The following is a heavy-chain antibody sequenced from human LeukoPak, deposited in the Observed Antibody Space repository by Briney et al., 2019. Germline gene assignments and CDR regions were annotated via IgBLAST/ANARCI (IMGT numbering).Heavy chain of an antibody. Sequence: SETLSLTCIVSGVSISSDDYYWSWIRQPAGKGLEWIGRIYTNVGTNYNPSLQSRVTISLDSSKNQVSLKLTSVTAADTAMYYCARDGCSGGSCYVDYWGQGTLVTVSS. D-gene: IGHD2-15*01. CDR3: ARDGCSGGSCYVDY. CDR2: IYTNVGT. V-gene: IGHV4-61*02. J-gene: IGHJ4*02. CDR1: GVSISSDDYY.